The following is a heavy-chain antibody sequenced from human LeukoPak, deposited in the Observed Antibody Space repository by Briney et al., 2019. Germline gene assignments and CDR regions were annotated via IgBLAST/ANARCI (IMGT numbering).Heavy chain of an antibody. CDR1: GGTFINYA. Sequence: SVKVSCKASGGTFINYAINWVRQAPGQGLEWMGGIIPIFGKANYAQKFQGRVTITADESTRTAYMELSSLRSEDTAVYYCARGWLAETTVVTPYNYWGRGTLVSVSS. D-gene: IGHD4-23*01. V-gene: IGHV1-69*13. CDR3: ARGWLAETTVVTPYNY. J-gene: IGHJ4*02. CDR2: IIPIFGKA.